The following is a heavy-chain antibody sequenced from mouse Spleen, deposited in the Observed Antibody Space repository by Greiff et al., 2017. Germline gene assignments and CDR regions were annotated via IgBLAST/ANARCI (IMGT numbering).Heavy chain of an antibody. Sequence: VKLVESGPGLVAPSQSLSITCTVSGFSLTSYGVHWVRQPPGKGLEWLVVIWSDGSTTYNSALKSRLSISKDNSKSQVFLKMNSLQTDDTAMYYCAREFYDGYDYYAMDYWGQGTSVTVSS. V-gene: IGHV2-6*03. D-gene: IGHD2-3*01. CDR1: GFSLTSYG. CDR3: AREFYDGYDYYAMDY. CDR2: IWSDGST. J-gene: IGHJ4*01.